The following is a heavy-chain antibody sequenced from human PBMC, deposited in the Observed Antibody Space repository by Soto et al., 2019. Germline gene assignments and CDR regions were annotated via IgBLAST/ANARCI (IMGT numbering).Heavy chain of an antibody. CDR1: GGTFSSYA. J-gene: IGHJ5*02. Sequence: ASVKVSCKASGGTFSSYAISWVRQAPGQGLEWMGWINPNSGGTNYAQKFQGRVTMTRDTSISTAYMELSRLRSDDTAVYYCARVGVLRFLEWLEENWFDPWGQGTLVTVS. V-gene: IGHV1-2*02. CDR3: ARVGVLRFLEWLEENWFDP. CDR2: INPNSGGT. D-gene: IGHD3-3*01.